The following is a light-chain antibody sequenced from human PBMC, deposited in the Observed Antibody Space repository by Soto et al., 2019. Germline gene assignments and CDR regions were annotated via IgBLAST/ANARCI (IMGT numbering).Light chain of an antibody. J-gene: IGKJ1*01. CDR1: QSISRY. V-gene: IGKV1-39*01. CDR2: AAS. Sequence: DIQMTQSPSSLSASVGDRVTITCRASQSISRYLNWYQHKPGKAPNLLIYAASSIQSGVPSRFSGSGSGLDFTLTISSLQPEDFATYYCQQSYSTPWTFVQGTKVEIK. CDR3: QQSYSTPWT.